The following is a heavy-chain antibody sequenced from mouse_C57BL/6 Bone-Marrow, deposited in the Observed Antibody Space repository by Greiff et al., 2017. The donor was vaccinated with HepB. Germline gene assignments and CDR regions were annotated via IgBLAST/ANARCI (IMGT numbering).Heavy chain of an antibody. D-gene: IGHD1-1*01. Sequence: QVQLQQSGPGLVQPSQSLSITCTVSGFSLTSYGVHWVRQPPGKGLEWLGVIWSGGSTDYNAAFISRLSTSKDYSKSQVFFKMNSLQADDTAIYYRARSPPYYGSSYDWCVDVWGTETTVTVSS. V-gene: IGHV2-2*01. CDR3: ARSPPYYGSSYDWCVDV. J-gene: IGHJ1*03. CDR2: IWSGGST. CDR1: GFSLTSYG.